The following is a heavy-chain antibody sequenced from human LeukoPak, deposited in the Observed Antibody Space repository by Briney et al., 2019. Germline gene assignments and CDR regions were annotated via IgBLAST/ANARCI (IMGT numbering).Heavy chain of an antibody. J-gene: IGHJ4*02. V-gene: IGHV4-39*01. CDR1: GGSISSSSYY. CDR3: ARLRAAALFDY. Sequence: SETLSLTCSVSGGSISSSSYYWGWIRQSPGKGLEWIGSIYYSGSTYYNPSLKSRVTISVDTSKNQFSLKLSSVTAADTAVYYCARLRAAALFDYWGQGTLVTVSS. CDR2: IYYSGST. D-gene: IGHD6-13*01.